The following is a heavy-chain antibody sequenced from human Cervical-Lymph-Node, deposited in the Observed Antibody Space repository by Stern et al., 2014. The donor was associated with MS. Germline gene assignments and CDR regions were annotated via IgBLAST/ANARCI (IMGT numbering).Heavy chain of an antibody. CDR1: GGSVNSGSFY. V-gene: IGHV4-61*02. Sequence: QVQLQESGPGLVKPSQTLSLTCTVSGGSVNSGSFYWSWIRQPAGKGLEWIGRIYTSGTTNYSPSLTGRVTISLDTSKNLFPLNLPSVTAADTAVYYCASNRRDGYNYYFDSWGQGTLVTVSS. J-gene: IGHJ4*02. D-gene: IGHD5-24*01. CDR2: IYTSGTT. CDR3: ASNRRDGYNYYFDS.